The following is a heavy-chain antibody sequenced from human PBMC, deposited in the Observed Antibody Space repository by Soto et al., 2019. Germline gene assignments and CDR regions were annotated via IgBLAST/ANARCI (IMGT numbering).Heavy chain of an antibody. J-gene: IGHJ4*02. CDR2: VDSDGRGT. V-gene: IGHV3-74*01. CDR1: GITFTNYW. Sequence: EVQLVESGGGSVQTGGSLRLSCVASGITFTNYWMHWVRQVPGKGLVWVARVDSDGRGTRYADFVKGRFTISRDNAKNTLYLQLTSLRVEDTAMYYCGTVFEHWGQGIPVTVSS. CDR3: GTVFEH.